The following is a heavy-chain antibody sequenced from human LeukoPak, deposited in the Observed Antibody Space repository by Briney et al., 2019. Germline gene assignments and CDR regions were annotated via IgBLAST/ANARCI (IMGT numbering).Heavy chain of an antibody. CDR1: GITFSSYG. V-gene: IGHV3-23*01. CDR3: AKNGDRGAYCTGGTCYPYFYYYMDV. Sequence: GGSLRLFCAASGITFSSYGMSCPRQAPGKGLVWVSSICRTGGTTYYADPVKGRFTISRDNSKNTLYLQMNSLRAEDTAIYYCAKNGDRGAYCTGGTCYPYFYYYMDVWGKGTTVTI. D-gene: IGHD2-15*01. J-gene: IGHJ6*03. CDR2: ICRTGGTT.